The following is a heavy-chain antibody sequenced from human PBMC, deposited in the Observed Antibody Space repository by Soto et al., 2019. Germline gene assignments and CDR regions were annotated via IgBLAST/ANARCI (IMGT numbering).Heavy chain of an antibody. CDR2: IDPSDSYT. Sequence: PGESLKISCQGSGFTFTNYWITWVRQMPGKGLEWMGRIDPSDSYTNYSPSFQDRVTISADKSISTAYLQWSSLKASDTAMYYCARTDYSDYVDYWGQGTLVTVSS. CDR3: ARTDYSDYVDY. J-gene: IGHJ4*02. D-gene: IGHD4-4*01. CDR1: GFTFTNYW. V-gene: IGHV5-10-1*01.